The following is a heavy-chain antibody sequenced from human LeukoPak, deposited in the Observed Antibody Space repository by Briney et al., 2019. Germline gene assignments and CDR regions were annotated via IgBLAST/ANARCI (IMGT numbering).Heavy chain of an antibody. CDR1: GYTFTSYA. V-gene: IGHV1-3*01. D-gene: IGHD3-22*01. CDR2: INAGNGNT. J-gene: IGHJ4*02. Sequence: ASVNVSCKASGYTFTSYAMHWVRQAPGQRLEWMGWINAGNGNTKYSQKFQGRVTITRDTSASTAYMELSSLRSEDTAVYYCARDQFRSTGYYYYWGQGTLVTVSS. CDR3: ARDQFRSTGYYYY.